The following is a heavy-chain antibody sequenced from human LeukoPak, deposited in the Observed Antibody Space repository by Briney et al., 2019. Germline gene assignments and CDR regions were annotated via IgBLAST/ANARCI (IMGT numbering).Heavy chain of an antibody. Sequence: PSETLSLTCTVSGGSISSYYWSWIRQPPGKGLEWIGYIYYSGSTNYNPSLKSRVTISVDTSKNQFSLKLSSVTAADTAVYYCARVRYCDTYYLDYWGQGTLVTVSS. CDR2: IYYSGST. CDR1: GGSISSYY. CDR3: ARVRYCDTYYLDY. V-gene: IGHV4-59*01. J-gene: IGHJ4*02. D-gene: IGHD3-9*01.